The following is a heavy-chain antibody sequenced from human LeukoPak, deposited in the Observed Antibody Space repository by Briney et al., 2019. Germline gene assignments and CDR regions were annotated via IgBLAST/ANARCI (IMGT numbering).Heavy chain of an antibody. CDR2: ISAYNGNT. V-gene: IGHV1-18*01. Sequence: ASVKVSCKASGYTFTSYGISWVRQAPGQGLEWMGWISAYNGNTNYAQKPQGRVTMTTDTSTSTAYMELRSLRSDDTAVYYCARDLYSSGWYSSPDSFDYWGQGTLVTVSS. D-gene: IGHD6-19*01. CDR1: GYTFTSYG. CDR3: ARDLYSSGWYSSPDSFDY. J-gene: IGHJ4*02.